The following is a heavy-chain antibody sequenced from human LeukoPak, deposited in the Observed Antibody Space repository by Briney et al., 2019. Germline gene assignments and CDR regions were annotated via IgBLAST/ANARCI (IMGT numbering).Heavy chain of an antibody. CDR1: GYTFTSYY. J-gene: IGHJ4*02. CDR2: INPSGGST. CDR3: ARDLYYYDSSELQNDY. D-gene: IGHD3-22*01. Sequence: ASVKVSCKASGYTFTSYYMHWVRQAPGQGLEWMGIINPSGGSTSYAQKFRGRVTMTRDTPTSTVYMELSSLRSEDTAVYYCARDLYYYDSSELQNDYWGQGTLVTVSS. V-gene: IGHV1-46*01.